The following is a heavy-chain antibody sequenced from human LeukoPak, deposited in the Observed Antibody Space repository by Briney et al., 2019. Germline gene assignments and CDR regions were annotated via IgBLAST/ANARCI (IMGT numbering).Heavy chain of an antibody. V-gene: IGHV4-39*01. J-gene: IGHJ3*02. CDR2: IYYSGST. D-gene: IGHD1-14*01. Sequence: PSETLSLTCTVSGGSISSSSYYWGWIRQPPGKGLEWIGSIYYSGSTYYNPSLKSRVTISVDTSKNQFSLKLSSVTAADTAVYYCARQPYNGDAFDIWGQGTMVTVSS. CDR3: ARQPYNGDAFDI. CDR1: GGSISSSSYY.